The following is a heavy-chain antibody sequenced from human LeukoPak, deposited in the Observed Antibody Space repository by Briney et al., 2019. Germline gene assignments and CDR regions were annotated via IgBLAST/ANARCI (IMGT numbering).Heavy chain of an antibody. Sequence: GGSLRLSCAASGFTFSSYSMNWVRQAPGKGLEWVSSISSSSSYIYYADSVKGRFTISRDNAKNSLYPQMNSLRAEDTAVYYCARGSGSYSVAFDIWGQGTMVTVSS. J-gene: IGHJ3*02. V-gene: IGHV3-21*01. CDR3: ARGSGSYSVAFDI. CDR1: GFTFSSYS. D-gene: IGHD1-26*01. CDR2: ISSSSSYI.